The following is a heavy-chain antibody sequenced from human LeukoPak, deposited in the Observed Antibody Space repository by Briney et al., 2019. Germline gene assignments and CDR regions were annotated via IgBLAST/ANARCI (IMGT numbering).Heavy chain of an antibody. J-gene: IGHJ4*02. D-gene: IGHD6-19*01. CDR3: TTDRSGWYDY. V-gene: IGHV3-15*01. CDR2: IKSKTDGGTT. CDR1: GFTFGDYA. Sequence: GGSLRLSCTASGFTFGDYAMSWVRQAPGKGLEWVGRIKSKTDGGTTDYAAPVKGRFTISRDDSKNTLYLQMNSLKTEDTAVYYCTTDRSGWYDYWGQGTLVTVSS.